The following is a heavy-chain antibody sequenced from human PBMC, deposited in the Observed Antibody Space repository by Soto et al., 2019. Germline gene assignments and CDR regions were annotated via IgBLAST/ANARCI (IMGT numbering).Heavy chain of an antibody. J-gene: IGHJ4*02. CDR3: ARGYCSGGSCYSFVLFNTAMVRYFDY. Sequence: SETLTLTCTVSGGSISSGGYYWSWIRQHPGKGLEWIGYIYYSGSTYYNPSLKSRVTISVDTSKNQFSLKLSSVTAADTAVYYCARGYCSGGSCYSFVLFNTAMVRYFDYWGQGTLVTVSS. V-gene: IGHV4-31*03. CDR1: GGSISSGGYY. CDR2: IYYSGST. D-gene: IGHD2-15*01.